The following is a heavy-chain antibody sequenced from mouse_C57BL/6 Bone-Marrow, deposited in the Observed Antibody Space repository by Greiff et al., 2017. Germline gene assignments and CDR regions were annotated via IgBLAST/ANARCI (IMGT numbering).Heavy chain of an antibody. D-gene: IGHD2-2*01. CDR2: ISSGSSTI. CDR1: GFTFSDYG. CDR3: ARSLWFFDY. J-gene: IGHJ2*01. V-gene: IGHV5-17*01. Sequence: EVQRVESGGGLVKPGGSLKFSCAASGFTFSDYGMHWVRQAPEKGLEWVAYISSGSSTIYYADTVKGRFTISRDNAKNTLYLQMTSLRSEDTAMXYCARSLWFFDYWGQGTTLTVSS.